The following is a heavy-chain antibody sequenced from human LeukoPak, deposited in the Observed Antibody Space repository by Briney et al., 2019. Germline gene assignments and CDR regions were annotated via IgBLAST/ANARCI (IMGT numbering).Heavy chain of an antibody. D-gene: IGHD3-10*01. CDR2: IYSGGST. CDR1: GFTVSNYF. J-gene: IGHJ4*02. V-gene: IGHV3-53*05. CDR3: ARDRGAGEFDY. Sequence: GESLRLSCAASGFTVSNYFMTWVRQAPGKGLEWVSIIYSGGSTYYADSVKGRFTIHRDNSKNTLYLQMNSLRAEDTAVYYCARDRGAGEFDYWGQGTLVTVSS.